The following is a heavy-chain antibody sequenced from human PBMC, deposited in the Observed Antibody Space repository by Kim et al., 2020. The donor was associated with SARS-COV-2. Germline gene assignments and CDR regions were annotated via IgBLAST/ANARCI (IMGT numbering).Heavy chain of an antibody. CDR3: ASLGLDGAGSYYQDV. D-gene: IGHD3-10*01. J-gene: IGHJ6*04. CDR1: GGSISRYY. Sequence: SETLSLTCTVSGGSISRYYWSWIRQSPGKGLEWIGDIYYSGSTNYNPSLKSRVTISVDTSKNQFSLKLSSVTAADTAVYYCASLGLDGAGSYYQDVWGAGTPVSVSP. CDR2: IYYSGST. V-gene: IGHV4-59*01.